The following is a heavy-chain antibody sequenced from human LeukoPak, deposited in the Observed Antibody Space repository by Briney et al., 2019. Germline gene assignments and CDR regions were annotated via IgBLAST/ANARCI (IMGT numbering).Heavy chain of an antibody. Sequence: GGSLRLSCAVSGFTFNTYAMIWVRQAPGKGLKWLSSISDYDDSDNSDSTYYADSVKGRFTISRDNSKNTLYLQMNSLRAEDTAIYYCAKDRQSHTGLGAFDVWGQGTMVTVSS. CDR1: GFTFNTYA. J-gene: IGHJ3*01. D-gene: IGHD2-8*02. V-gene: IGHV3-23*01. CDR2: ISDYDDSDNSDST. CDR3: AKDRQSHTGLGAFDV.